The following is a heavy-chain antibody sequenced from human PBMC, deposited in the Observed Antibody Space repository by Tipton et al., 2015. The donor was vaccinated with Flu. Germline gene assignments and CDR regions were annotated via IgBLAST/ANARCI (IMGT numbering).Heavy chain of an antibody. J-gene: IGHJ4*02. CDR1: GLRFSVYG. Sequence: SLRLSCVASGLRFSVYGMHWVRQAPGKGLEWVAYIRYDGTNEIFADSVKGRFTISRDNSKNSLYLQMNSLRDEDTAVYYCASDPSYGSNWLHYIDYWGQGTPVTVSS. V-gene: IGHV3-33*01. CDR3: ASDPSYGSNWLHYIDY. CDR2: IRYDGTNE. D-gene: IGHD6-13*01.